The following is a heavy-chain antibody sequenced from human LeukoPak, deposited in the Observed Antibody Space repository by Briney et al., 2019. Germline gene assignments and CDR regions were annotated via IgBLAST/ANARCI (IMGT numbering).Heavy chain of an antibody. CDR3: ARDKWGEDTYYYGSFDY. J-gene: IGHJ4*02. CDR1: GFTFGSYG. V-gene: IGHV3-33*01. Sequence: GRSLRLSCAASGFTFGSYGMHWVRQAPGKGLEWVAVIWYDGSNKYYADSVKGRFTISRDNSKNTLYLQMNSLRAEDTAVYYCARDKWGEDTYYYGSFDYWGQGTLVTVSS. CDR2: IWYDGSNK. D-gene: IGHD3-10*01.